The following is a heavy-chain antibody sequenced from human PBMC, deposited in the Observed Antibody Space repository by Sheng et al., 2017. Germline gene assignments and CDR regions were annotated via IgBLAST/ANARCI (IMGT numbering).Heavy chain of an antibody. V-gene: IGHV3-30*04. J-gene: IGHJ3*02. CDR2: ISYDGRNK. CDR1: GFTFSNYA. D-gene: IGHD3-9*01. Sequence: QVQLVESGGGVVQPGRSLRISCAASGFTFSNYAMHWVRQAPGKGLEWVAVISYDGRNKYYANSVKGRFTISRDNSKNTLYLQMNSLRAEDTAVYYCARGNTDDWSKPLLNAFDIWGQGTRVTVSS. CDR3: ARGNTDDWSKPLLNAFDI.